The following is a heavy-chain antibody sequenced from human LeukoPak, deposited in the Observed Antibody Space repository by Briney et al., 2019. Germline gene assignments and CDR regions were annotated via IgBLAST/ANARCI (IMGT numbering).Heavy chain of an antibody. CDR1: GGSINSYY. D-gene: IGHD3-10*01. CDR3: ARGGYYGSGNDFRFDP. CDR2: IHYTGST. V-gene: IGHV4-59*01. Sequence: PSETLSLTCTVSGGSINSYYWSWIRQPPGKGLECIGYIHYTGSTNYNPSPKSRVTTSVDTSKSQFSLRLSSVTAADTAIYYCARGGYYGSGNDFRFDPWGQGTLVTVSS. J-gene: IGHJ5*02.